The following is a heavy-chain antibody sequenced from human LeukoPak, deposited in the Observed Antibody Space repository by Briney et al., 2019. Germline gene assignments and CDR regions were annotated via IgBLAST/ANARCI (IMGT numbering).Heavy chain of an antibody. Sequence: GASVKVSCKASGYSFSSHDINWVRQATGQGLEWMGGIIPIFGTANYAQKFQGRVTITADESTSTAYMELSSLRSEDTAVYYCARGHFWSGYSLNWFDPWGQGTLVTVSS. CDR3: ARGHFWSGYSLNWFDP. CDR1: GYSFSSHD. J-gene: IGHJ5*02. V-gene: IGHV1-69*13. CDR2: IIPIFGTA. D-gene: IGHD3-3*02.